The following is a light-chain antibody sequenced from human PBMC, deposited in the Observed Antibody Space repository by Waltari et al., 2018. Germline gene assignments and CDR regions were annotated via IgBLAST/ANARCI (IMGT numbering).Light chain of an antibody. CDR1: QSLSSN. CDR3: QQSQGFPYT. J-gene: IGKJ2*01. CDR2: GAS. Sequence: IVMTQSPATLSVSPGEGATLSCKASQSLSSNLAWYQQKPGQLPRLLIYGASTRATGIPARFSGSGSGTEFTLTISSLSSEDSATYYCQQSQGFPYTFGQGTKLEIK. V-gene: IGKV3-15*01.